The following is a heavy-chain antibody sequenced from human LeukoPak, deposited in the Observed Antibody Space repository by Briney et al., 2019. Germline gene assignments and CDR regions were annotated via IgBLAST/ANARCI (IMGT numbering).Heavy chain of an antibody. CDR1: GFTVSSNY. CDR2: IYSGGST. J-gene: IGHJ3*02. V-gene: IGHV3-53*01. CDR3: ARDQTVPPGDAFDI. Sequence: GGSLRLSCAASGFTVSSNYMSWVRQAPGKGLQWVSVIYSGGSTYYADSVKGRFTISRDNSKNTLYLQMNSLRAEDTAVYYCARDQTVPPGDAFDIWGQGTMVTVSS. D-gene: IGHD4-17*01.